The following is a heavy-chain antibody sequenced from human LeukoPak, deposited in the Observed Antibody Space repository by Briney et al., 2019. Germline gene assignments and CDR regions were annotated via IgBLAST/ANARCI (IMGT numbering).Heavy chain of an antibody. CDR3: ARVTTYGDYLDY. V-gene: IGHV3-11*05. Sequence: GGSLRLSCAASGFTFSDYYMSWIRQAPGKGLEWVSYISSSSSYTNYADSVKGRFTISRDNAKNSLYLQMNSLRAEDTAVYYCARVTTYGDYLDYWGQGPRSPSPQ. CDR1: GFTFSDYY. J-gene: IGHJ4*02. D-gene: IGHD4-17*01. CDR2: ISSSSSYT.